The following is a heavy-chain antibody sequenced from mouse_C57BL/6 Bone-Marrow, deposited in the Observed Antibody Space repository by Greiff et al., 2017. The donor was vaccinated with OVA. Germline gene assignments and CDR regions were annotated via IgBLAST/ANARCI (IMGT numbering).Heavy chain of an antibody. J-gene: IGHJ1*03. D-gene: IGHD1-3*01. Sequence: QVQLQQPGAELVRPGSSVKLSCKASGYTFTSYWMDWVKQRPGQGLEWIGNIYPSDSETHYNQKFKDKATLTVDKSSSTAYMQLSSLTSEDSAVYYCARYNDGWYFDVWGTGTTVTVSS. V-gene: IGHV1-61*01. CDR2: IYPSDSET. CDR1: GYTFTSYW. CDR3: ARYNDGWYFDV.